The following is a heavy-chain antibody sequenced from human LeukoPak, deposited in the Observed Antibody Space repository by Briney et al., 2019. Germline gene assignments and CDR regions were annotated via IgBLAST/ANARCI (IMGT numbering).Heavy chain of an antibody. J-gene: IGHJ4*02. V-gene: IGHV3-7*03. CDR2: INQDASAK. D-gene: IGHD1-26*01. CDR3: ASDRGASY. Sequence: GGSLRLSCAASGFTLSTYAMSWVRQAPGKGLEWVANINQDASAKYYVASVKGRFTISRDNAKNTLYLQMNSLRLEDTAVYYRASDRGASYSGQGALVTVSS. CDR1: GFTLSTYA.